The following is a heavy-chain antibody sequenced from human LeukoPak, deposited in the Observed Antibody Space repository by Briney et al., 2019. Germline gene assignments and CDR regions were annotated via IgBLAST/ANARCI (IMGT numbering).Heavy chain of an antibody. CDR3: ARDGMEVVVAATEP. J-gene: IGHJ4*02. V-gene: IGHV3-7*01. CDR1: GFTFSSYW. Sequence: AGGSLRLSCAASGFTFSSYWMSWVRQAPGKGLEWVANIKQDGSEKYYVDSVKGRFTIFRDNAKNSLYLQMNSLRAEDTAVYYCARDGMEVVVAATEPWGQGTLVTVSS. D-gene: IGHD2-15*01. CDR2: IKQDGSEK.